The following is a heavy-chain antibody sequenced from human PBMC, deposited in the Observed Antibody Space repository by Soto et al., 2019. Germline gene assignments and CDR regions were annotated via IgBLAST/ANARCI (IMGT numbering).Heavy chain of an antibody. D-gene: IGHD3-10*01. J-gene: IGHJ4*02. CDR3: ARLPRTTPSGSGTDF. CDR1: GGSISGDY. Sequence: QLQLQESGPGLVKPSETLSLTCTVSGGSISGDYWGWIRQPPGKGLGWIATIYYSGRTFYNPSLEIRVTIYVDTSRDQSSLKLTSVSAADTALYYCARLPRTTPSGSGTDFWGQGTLVTVSS. V-gene: IGHV4-39*01. CDR2: IYYSGRT.